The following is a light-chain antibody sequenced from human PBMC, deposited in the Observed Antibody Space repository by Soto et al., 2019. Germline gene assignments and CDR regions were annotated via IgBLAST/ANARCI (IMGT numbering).Light chain of an antibody. V-gene: IGKV3-20*01. CDR2: GAS. J-gene: IGKJ3*01. CDR3: QQYGSSPQI. Sequence: EIVLTQSPGTLSLSPGERATLSCRASQSVSSSYLAWYQQKPGQAPRLLIYGASSRATGIPDRFSGSGSGTDFTLTISRLEPEDFAVYYCQQYGSSPQIFGPGTKVDSK. CDR1: QSVSSSY.